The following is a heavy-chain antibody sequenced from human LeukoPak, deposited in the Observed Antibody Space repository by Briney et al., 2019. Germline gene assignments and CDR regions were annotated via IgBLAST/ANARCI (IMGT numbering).Heavy chain of an antibody. D-gene: IGHD6-13*01. CDR1: GGSVSSGSYY. Sequence: SETLSLTCTVSGGSVSSGSYYWSWIRHPPGKGLAWIGYIYYSGSTNYNPSLKSRVTISVDTSKNQFSLKLSSVTAADTAVYYCARDPIAAAGNFDYWGQGTLVTVSS. CDR2: IYYSGST. J-gene: IGHJ4*02. CDR3: ARDPIAAAGNFDY. V-gene: IGHV4-61*01.